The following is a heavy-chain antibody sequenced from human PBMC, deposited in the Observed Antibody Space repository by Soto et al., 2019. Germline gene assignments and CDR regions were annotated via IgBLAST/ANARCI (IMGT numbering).Heavy chain of an antibody. V-gene: IGHV5-10-1*01. CDR1: GYSFTSYW. J-gene: IGHJ6*04. CDR2: IDPSGSYT. Sequence: PGESLKISCKGSGYSFTSYWISWVRQMPGKGLEWMGRIDPSGSYTNYXXSFQGHVTISADKSISTAYLQWRSLKASDTAMYYCARHAAAXXHYYYGMDVXGXGTTVTVSS. D-gene: IGHD6-13*01. CDR3: ARHAAAXXHYYYGMDV.